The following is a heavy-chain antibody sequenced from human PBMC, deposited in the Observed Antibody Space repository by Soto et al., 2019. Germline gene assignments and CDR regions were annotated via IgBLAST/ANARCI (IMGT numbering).Heavy chain of an antibody. Sequence: QVQLVQSGAEVKKPGASVKLSCKTSGYTFSNYYINWVRQAPGQGLQWLGRINPSGGSTSYAQKFQGGVTMTRVSSTSTVYMDLSSLTSEDTAVYFCARSQEVVVVPAAPIDYWGQGTLVTVSS. J-gene: IGHJ4*02. CDR2: INPSGGST. CDR3: ARSQEVVVVPAAPIDY. CDR1: GYTFSNYY. D-gene: IGHD2-2*01. V-gene: IGHV1-46*01.